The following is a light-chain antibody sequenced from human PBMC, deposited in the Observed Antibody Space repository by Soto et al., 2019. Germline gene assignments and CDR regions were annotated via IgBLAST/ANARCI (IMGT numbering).Light chain of an antibody. CDR1: SSDVGNYEL. V-gene: IGLV2-23*02. J-gene: IGLJ2*01. CDR3: CSFAGGSTYVV. Sequence: QSALTQPASVSGSPGQSITISCIGTSSDVGNYELVSWYQQLPGKAPKLIIYEVTKRPSGVPNRFSGSKSGNTASLTISGLLAEDEADYHCCSFAGGSTYVVFCGGTTLTVL. CDR2: EVT.